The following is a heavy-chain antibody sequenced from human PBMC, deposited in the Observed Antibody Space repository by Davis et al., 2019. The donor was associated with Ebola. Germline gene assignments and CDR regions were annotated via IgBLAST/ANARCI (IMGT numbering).Heavy chain of an antibody. J-gene: IGHJ4*02. D-gene: IGHD2-2*02. CDR1: GYTFTSYY. CDR3: ARVDSVTYTSLDY. CDR2: INPSGGST. V-gene: IGHV1-46*01. Sequence: ASVTVSCKASGYTFTSYYMHWVRQAPGQGLEWMGIINPSGGSTSYAQKFQGRVTMTRDTSTSTVYMELQRLRSDDTAVYYCARVDSVTYTSLDYWGQGTLVTVSS.